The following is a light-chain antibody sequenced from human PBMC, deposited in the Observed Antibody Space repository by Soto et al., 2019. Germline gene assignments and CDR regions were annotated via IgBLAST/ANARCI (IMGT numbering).Light chain of an antibody. CDR2: DAS. Sequence: EIVMTQSPATLSVSPGERASLSCRASQSVGSKLAWYQHKPGQAPRLLIYDASTRATGFPARFSGSGSGTEFTLTSSGLQPEDFAVYYCQQYNNWPPLTFGPGTKVDIK. CDR1: QSVGSK. V-gene: IGKV3-15*01. CDR3: QQYNNWPPLT. J-gene: IGKJ3*01.